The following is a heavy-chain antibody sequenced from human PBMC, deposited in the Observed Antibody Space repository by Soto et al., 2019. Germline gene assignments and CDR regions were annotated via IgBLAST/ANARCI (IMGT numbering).Heavy chain of an antibody. CDR2: IYYSGST. J-gene: IGHJ3*02. Sequence: SXTLSLTCAVYGGSFSSYYWSWIRQPPWKGLEWIGYIYYSGSTNYNPSLKSRVTISVDTSKNQFSLKLSSVTAADTAVYYCARRYGYAFDIWGQGTMVTVSS. D-gene: IGHD4-17*01. CDR3: ARRYGYAFDI. CDR1: GGSFSSYY. V-gene: IGHV4-59*01.